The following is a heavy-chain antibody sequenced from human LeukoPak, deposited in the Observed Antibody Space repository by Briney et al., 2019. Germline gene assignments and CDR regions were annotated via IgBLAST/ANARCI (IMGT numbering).Heavy chain of an antibody. J-gene: IGHJ6*03. D-gene: IGHD5-18*01. CDR2: IYPGDSDT. CDR3: ARRGGYSYGYGDYYYYYMDV. V-gene: IGHV5-51*01. Sequence: GESLKISWKGSGYSFTSYWIRWVRQMPGKGLECMVIIYPGDSDTRYSPSFQGQVTISADKSISTAYLQWSSLKASDTAMYYCARRGGYSYGYGDYYYYYMDVWGKGTTVTVSS. CDR1: GYSFTSYW.